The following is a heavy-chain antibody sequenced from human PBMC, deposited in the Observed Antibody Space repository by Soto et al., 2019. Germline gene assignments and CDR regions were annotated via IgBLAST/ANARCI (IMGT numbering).Heavy chain of an antibody. CDR2: MNPNSGNT. J-gene: IGHJ6*04. CDR1: GYTFTSYD. CDR3: ASESNHYYYYGMDV. V-gene: IGHV1-8*01. Sequence: GASVKVSCKASGYTFTSYDINWVRQATGQGLEWMGWMNPNSGNTGYAQKFQGRVTMTRNTSISTAYMELSSLRSEDTAVYYCASESNHYYYYGMDVWGKGTTVTVSS.